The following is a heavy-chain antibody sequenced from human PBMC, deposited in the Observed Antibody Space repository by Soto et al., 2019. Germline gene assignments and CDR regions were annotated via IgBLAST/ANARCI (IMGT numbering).Heavy chain of an antibody. CDR1: GYTFTSYD. CDR2: MNPNRGNT. J-gene: IGHJ3*02. V-gene: IGHV1-8*01. CDR3: ARVPWEDYGDYVLQRCAFDI. D-gene: IGHD4-17*01. Sequence: GASVKVSCKASGYTFTSYDTNGVRQAPGQGLEWMGWMNPNRGNTDYAQKFQGRVTMTTNTSTSTAYMELRSLRSDDTAVYYCARVPWEDYGDYVLQRCAFDIWGQGTMVTVSS.